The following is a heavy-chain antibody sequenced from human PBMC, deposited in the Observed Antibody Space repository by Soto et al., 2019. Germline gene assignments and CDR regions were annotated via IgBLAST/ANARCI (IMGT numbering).Heavy chain of an antibody. J-gene: IGHJ4*02. D-gene: IGHD1-26*01. V-gene: IGHV4-31*03. CDR2: IYYSGST. CDR3: ARGFEESSPIDS. CDR1: GGSISSGGYY. Sequence: QVQLQESGPGLVKPSQTLSLTCTVSGGSISSGGYYWTWIRQHPGKGLGWIGYIYYSGSTYYNPSPKSRVTISVDTSKNQFSLKLSSVTAADTAVYYCARGFEESSPIDSWGQGTLVTVSS.